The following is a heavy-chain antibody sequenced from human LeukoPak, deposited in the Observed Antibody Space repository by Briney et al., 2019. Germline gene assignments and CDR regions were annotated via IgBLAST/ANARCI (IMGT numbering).Heavy chain of an antibody. D-gene: IGHD5/OR15-5a*01. Sequence: SETLSLTCTVSGASISGDDYFWGWIRQPPGKGLEWIATIYYSGNTYYNPSLSSRVTISADSSKNQFSLRLRSVTAADAAVYFCARTRGRVSKTDFDSWGQGTLVTVSS. CDR2: IYYSGNT. CDR1: GASISGDDYF. CDR3: ARTRGRVSKTDFDS. J-gene: IGHJ4*02. V-gene: IGHV4-39*07.